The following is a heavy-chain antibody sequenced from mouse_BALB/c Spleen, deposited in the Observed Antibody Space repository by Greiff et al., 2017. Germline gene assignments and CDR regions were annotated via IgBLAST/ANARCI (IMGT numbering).Heavy chain of an antibody. CDR1: GFSLTSYD. J-gene: IGHJ3*01. CDR3: VRDPGYSLSY. Sequence: VQLVESGPGLVAPSQSLSITCTVSGFSLTSYDISWIRQPPGKGLEWLGVIWTGGGTNYNSAFMSRLSISKDNSKSQVFLKMNSLQTDDTAIYYCVRDPGYSLSYWGQGTLVTVSA. V-gene: IGHV2-9-2*01. D-gene: IGHD2-14*01. CDR2: IWTGGGT.